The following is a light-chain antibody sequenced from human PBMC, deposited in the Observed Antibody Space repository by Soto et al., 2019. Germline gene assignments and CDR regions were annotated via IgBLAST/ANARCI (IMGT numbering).Light chain of an antibody. CDR1: SNDVGGYDY. CDR3: CSYAGSSWV. CDR2: EAT. J-gene: IGLJ3*02. Sequence: QSALTQPASVSGSPGQSITISCSGTSNDVGGYDYVSWYQQHPGKAPKLIIYEATKRPSGISDRFSGSKSGNTASLTISGLQAEDEADYHCCSYAGSSWVFGGGTKVTVL. V-gene: IGLV2-23*01.